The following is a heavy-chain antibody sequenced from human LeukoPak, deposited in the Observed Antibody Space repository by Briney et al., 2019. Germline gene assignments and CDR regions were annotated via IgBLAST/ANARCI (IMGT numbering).Heavy chain of an antibody. J-gene: IGHJ4*02. CDR3: AKGRDYYGSGSYTIDY. D-gene: IGHD3-10*01. V-gene: IGHV3-21*04. Sequence: GGSLRLSCAAPGFTFSSYSMNWVRQAPGKGLEWVSSISSSSSYIYYADSVKGRFTISRDNSKNSLYLQMNSLRTEDTALYYCAKGRDYYGSGSYTIDYWGQGTLVTVSS. CDR2: ISSSSSYI. CDR1: GFTFSSYS.